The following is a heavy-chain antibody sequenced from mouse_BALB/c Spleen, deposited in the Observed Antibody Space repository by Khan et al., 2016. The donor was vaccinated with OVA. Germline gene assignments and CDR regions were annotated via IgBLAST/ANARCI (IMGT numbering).Heavy chain of an antibody. CDR1: GYTFTTAG. J-gene: IGHJ4*01. CDR3: ARGGAAYLRYDGGAMDY. D-gene: IGHD2-14*01. Sequence: QIQLVQSGPELKKPGETVRISCKASGYTFTTAGMQWVQKMPGKGLKWIGWINTHSGVPKYAEDFKGRFAFSLETSASTVYLQITNLKNEDKATYFCARGGAAYLRYDGGAMDYWGQGTSVTVSS. CDR2: INTHSGVP. V-gene: IGHV9-4*02.